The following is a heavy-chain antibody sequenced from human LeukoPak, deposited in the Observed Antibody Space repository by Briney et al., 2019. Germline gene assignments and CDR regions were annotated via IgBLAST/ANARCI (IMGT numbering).Heavy chain of an antibody. CDR3: GRKHSGSEVGFDY. CDR2: INPNSGGT. D-gene: IGHD6-19*01. CDR1: GYTFTGYY. V-gene: IGHV1-2*02. Sequence: ASVKVSCKASGYTFTGYYMHWVRQAPGQGLEWMGWINPNSGGTNYAQKFQGRVTMTRDTSISTAYMELSRLRSDDTAVYYCGRKHSGSEVGFDYWGQGTLVTVSS. J-gene: IGHJ4*02.